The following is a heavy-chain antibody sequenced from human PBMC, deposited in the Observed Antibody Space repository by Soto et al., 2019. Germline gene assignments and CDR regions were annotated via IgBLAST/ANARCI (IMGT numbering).Heavy chain of an antibody. CDR3: TRDLLDQDPTATIFDY. J-gene: IGHJ4*02. CDR1: GFTFGDYA. D-gene: IGHD3-10*01. Sequence: GGSLRLSCTASGFTFGDYAMSWFRQAPGKGLEWVGFIRSKAYGGTTEYAASVKGRFTISRDDSKSIAYLQMNSLKTEDTAVYYCTRDLLDQDPTATIFDYWGQGTLVTVSS. CDR2: IRSKAYGGTT. V-gene: IGHV3-49*03.